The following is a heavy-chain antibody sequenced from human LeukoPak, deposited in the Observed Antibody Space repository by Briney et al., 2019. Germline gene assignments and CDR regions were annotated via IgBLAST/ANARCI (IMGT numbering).Heavy chain of an antibody. J-gene: IGHJ4*02. CDR1: GFIFRDSD. CDR3: ARETVGCTSITCFRYFDN. D-gene: IGHD2-2*01. Sequence: GGSLRLSCAASGFIFRDSDFHWVRQVSGKGLERVSGIGAAADTYYPGSVKGRFTISRDNAKNFVYLQINSLTVGDTAVYYCARETVGCTSITCFRYFDNWGQGTLVTVSS. CDR2: IGAAADT. V-gene: IGHV3-13*01.